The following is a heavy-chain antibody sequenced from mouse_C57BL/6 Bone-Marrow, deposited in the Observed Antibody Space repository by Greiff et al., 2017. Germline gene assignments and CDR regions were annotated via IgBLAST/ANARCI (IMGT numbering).Heavy chain of an antibody. CDR1: GFNIKDYY. Sequence: EVQLQQSGAELVRPGASVKLSCTASGFNIKDYYMHWVKQRPEQGLEWIGRIDPEDGDTEYAPKFQGKATMTADTASNTAYLQLSSLTSEDTAVYYCTTPSIYYYGSSLAYWGQGTLVTVSA. CDR2: IDPEDGDT. D-gene: IGHD1-1*01. J-gene: IGHJ3*01. V-gene: IGHV14-1*01. CDR3: TTPSIYYYGSSLAY.